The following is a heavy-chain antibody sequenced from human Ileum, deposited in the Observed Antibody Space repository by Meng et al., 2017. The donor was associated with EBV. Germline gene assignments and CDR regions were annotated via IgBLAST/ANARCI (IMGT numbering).Heavy chain of an antibody. D-gene: IGHD1-26*01. CDR1: GGSFSSRKYY. J-gene: IGHJ4*02. CDR2: IYYSGTT. V-gene: IGHV4-39*07. CDR3: ASRELAPFDY. Sequence: QLRLQEPGPGLVKPSETLSLTCSVSGGSFSSRKYYWGWIRQPPGKALEWIASIYYSGTTYYNPSLQSRVSISVDKSKNQVSLNMTSMTAADTAVYYCASRELAPFDYWGQGTLVTVSS.